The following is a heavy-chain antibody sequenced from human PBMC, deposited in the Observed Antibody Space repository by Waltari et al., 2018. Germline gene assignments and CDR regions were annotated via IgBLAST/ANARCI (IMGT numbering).Heavy chain of an antibody. CDR2: INWNSGSI. CDR3: AKKNDEVFDRNGLVYDAFDM. V-gene: IGHV3-9*01. J-gene: IGHJ3*02. Sequence: EVQLVESGGDLVQPGRSLRLSCAASGFTIADYAMHWVRQVPGKGLEWGAGINWNSGSIGYGESVKGRFTISRDNDRNSLYLQMSSLTTEDTAVYYCAKKNDEVFDRNGLVYDAFDMWGQGTMVTVSS. D-gene: IGHD1-1*01. CDR1: GFTIADYA.